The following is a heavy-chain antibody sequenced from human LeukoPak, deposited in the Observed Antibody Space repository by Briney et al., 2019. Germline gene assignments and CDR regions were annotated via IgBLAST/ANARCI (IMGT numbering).Heavy chain of an antibody. D-gene: IGHD6-13*01. CDR3: ARGGYSSSWYHFDY. CDR1: GFTFSIYA. J-gene: IGHJ4*02. V-gene: IGHV3-30*04. Sequence: GGSLRLSCAASGFTFSIYAMHWVRQAPGKGLEWVAVISYDGTNKLYADSVKGRFTISRDNSKNTLYLQMNSLRAEDTAVYYCARGGYSSSWYHFDYWGQGTLVTVSS. CDR2: ISYDGTNK.